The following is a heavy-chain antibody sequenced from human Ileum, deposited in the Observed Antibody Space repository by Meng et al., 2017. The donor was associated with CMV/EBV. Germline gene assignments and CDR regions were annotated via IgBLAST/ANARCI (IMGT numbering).Heavy chain of an antibody. J-gene: IGHJ4*02. CDR3: ARGQDNHKGGVH. D-gene: IGHD1-14*01. CDR2: IHPSGST. Sequence: GPGLLKPSETLSLTCDVYDASFSDFYWSWTCHLPGKGLEWIGEIHPSGSTHYNPSLESRVSISVHMSNNQFSLKVSSVTAADTAVYYCARGQDNHKGGVHWGQGTLVTVSS. V-gene: IGHV4-34*01. CDR1: DASFSDFY.